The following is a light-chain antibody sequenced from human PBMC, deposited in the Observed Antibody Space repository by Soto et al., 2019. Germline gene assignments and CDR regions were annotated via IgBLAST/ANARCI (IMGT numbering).Light chain of an antibody. CDR2: KAS. CDR3: QQYKSYSSYV. Sequence: DIQMTQSPSTLSASVGDRVTITCRASQNINTWLAWYQQKPGKAPKLLVYKASSLESGVPSRFSGRGSGTEFTLTISSQQPDDFATYYCQQYKSYSSYVFGQGTRVEIK. V-gene: IGKV1-5*03. J-gene: IGKJ2*01. CDR1: QNINTW.